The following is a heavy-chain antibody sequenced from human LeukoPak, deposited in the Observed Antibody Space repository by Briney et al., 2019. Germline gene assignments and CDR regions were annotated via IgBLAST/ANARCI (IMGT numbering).Heavy chain of an antibody. D-gene: IGHD4-17*01. Sequence: PGGSLRLSCAASGFTFSSYSMNWVRQAPGKGLEWVSYISSSSSTIYYADSEKGRFTISRDNAKNSLYLQMNSLRAEDTAVYYCASCYGDYPHYYYYYGMDVWGQGTTVTVSS. CDR3: ASCYGDYPHYYYYYGMDV. V-gene: IGHV3-48*01. CDR1: GFTFSSYS. J-gene: IGHJ6*02. CDR2: ISSSSSTI.